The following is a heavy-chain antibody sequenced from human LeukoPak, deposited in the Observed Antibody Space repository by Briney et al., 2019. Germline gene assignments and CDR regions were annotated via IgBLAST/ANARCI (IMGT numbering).Heavy chain of an antibody. CDR2: FGPEDGET. CDR1: GYTLTELS. J-gene: IGHJ2*01. V-gene: IGHV1-24*01. D-gene: IGHD3-22*01. Sequence: ASVKVSCKVSGYTLTELSMHWVRQAPGKGLEWMGGFGPEDGETIYAQKFQGRVTMTEDTSTDTAYMELSSLRSEDTAVYYCATHFSYYHDSSGYYFRYWYFDLWGRGTLVTVSS. CDR3: ATHFSYYHDSSGYYFRYWYFDL.